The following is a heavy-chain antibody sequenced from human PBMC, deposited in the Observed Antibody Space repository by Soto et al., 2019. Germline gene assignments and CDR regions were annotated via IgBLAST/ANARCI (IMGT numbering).Heavy chain of an antibody. Sequence: PSETLSLTCTVSGGSINSYYWSWIRQPPGKGLEWIGYIYYSGRTTYNPSLKSRVTISLDTAKNQFSLKLSSVTAAHTAVYYCARELDAYRGGGSCYGYWGQGTQVTVSS. CDR1: GGSINSYY. D-gene: IGHD2-15*01. J-gene: IGHJ4*02. CDR2: IYYSGRT. CDR3: ARELDAYRGGGSCYGY. V-gene: IGHV4-59*01.